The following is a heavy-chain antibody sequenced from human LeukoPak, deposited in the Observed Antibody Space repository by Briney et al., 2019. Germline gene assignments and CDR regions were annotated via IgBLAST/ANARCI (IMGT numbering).Heavy chain of an antibody. D-gene: IGHD3-22*01. CDR1: GYTFTSYG. CDR3: ARECSDYYDSSGYYYELYNWFDP. Sequence: ASVKVSCKASGYTFTSYGISWVRQAPGQGLEWMGWISAYNGNTNYAQKLQGSVTMTTDTSTSTAYMELRSLRSDDTAVYYCARECSDYYDSSGYYYELYNWFDPWGQGTLVTVSS. V-gene: IGHV1-18*01. CDR2: ISAYNGNT. J-gene: IGHJ5*02.